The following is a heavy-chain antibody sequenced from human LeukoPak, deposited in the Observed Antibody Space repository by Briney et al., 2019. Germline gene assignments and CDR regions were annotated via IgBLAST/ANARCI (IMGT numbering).Heavy chain of an antibody. Sequence: ASVKVSCKASGYTFTGYYMHWVRQAPGQGLEWMGWINPNSGGTNYAQKFQGRVTMTRDTSISTAYMELSRLRSDDTAVYYCARDLAGGWPGQVYNYYYYGMDVWGQGTTVTVSS. CDR1: GYTFTGYY. CDR3: ARDLAGGWPGQVYNYYYYGMDV. CDR2: INPNSGGT. V-gene: IGHV1-2*02. J-gene: IGHJ6*02. D-gene: IGHD6-19*01.